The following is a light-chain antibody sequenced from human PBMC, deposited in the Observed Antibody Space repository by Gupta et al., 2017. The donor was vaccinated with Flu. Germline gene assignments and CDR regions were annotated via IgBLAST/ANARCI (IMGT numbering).Light chain of an antibody. J-gene: IGKJ2*01. CDR3: QHYSSSSTMYT. CDR2: GAS. Sequence: IVLTQSPGALSLSPGDRATLSCRASQSVTSSYLAWYQQKPGQAPRLLIYGASSRATGISDRFSGSGSRTDFTLNISRLEPEDFAVYYCQHYSSSSTMYTFGQGTKLEIK. CDR1: QSVTSSY. V-gene: IGKV3-20*01.